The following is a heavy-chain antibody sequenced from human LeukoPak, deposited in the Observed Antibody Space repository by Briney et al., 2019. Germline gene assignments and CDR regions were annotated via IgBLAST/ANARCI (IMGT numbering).Heavy chain of an antibody. CDR2: IYYSGST. J-gene: IGHJ4*02. Sequence: SETLSLTCTVSGGSISSSSYYWGWIRQPPGKGLEWIGSIYYSGSTYYNPSLKSRVTISVDTSKNQFSLKLSSVTAADTAVYYCASRPPPAELFDYWGQGPLVTVSS. V-gene: IGHV4-39*01. D-gene: IGHD3-10*01. CDR3: ASRPPPAELFDY. CDR1: GGSISSSSYY.